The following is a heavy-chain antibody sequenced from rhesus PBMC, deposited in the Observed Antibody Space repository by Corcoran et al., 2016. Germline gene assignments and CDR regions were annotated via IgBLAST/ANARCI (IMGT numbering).Heavy chain of an antibody. Sequence: QVQLQESGPGLLKPSATLSLTCAFSGGSFSSYWWSCIRQPPGKGLEWIGEINGNSGSTNYNPSLKSRVTISKDASKIQFSLKLSSVTAADTAVYYCARSRAPDYGGQGVLVTVSS. CDR3: ARSRAPDY. D-gene: IGHD2-15*01. J-gene: IGHJ4*01. V-gene: IGHV4-80*01. CDR2: INGNSGST. CDR1: GGSFSSYW.